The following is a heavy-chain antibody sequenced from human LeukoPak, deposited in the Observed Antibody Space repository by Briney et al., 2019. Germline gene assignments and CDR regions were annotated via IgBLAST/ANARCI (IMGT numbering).Heavy chain of an antibody. V-gene: IGHV3-7*01. D-gene: IGHD3-3*02. Sequence: GGSLRLSCAASGFTFGSNWMSWVRQAPGKGLEWVANIKEDGSERYHVDGRFTVSRDNVKNSLYLQLNSLRVEDMAVYYCAKTGSSTFWGWGQGTLVTVSS. CDR3: AKTGSSTFWG. CDR2: IKEDGSER. CDR1: GFTFGSNW. J-gene: IGHJ4*02.